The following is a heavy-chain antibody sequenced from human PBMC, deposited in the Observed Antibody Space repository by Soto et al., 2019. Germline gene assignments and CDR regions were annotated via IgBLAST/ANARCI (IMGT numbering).Heavy chain of an antibody. CDR1: GASIRSYY. Sequence: SETLSLTCSVSGASIRSYYWHWIRQPPGKGLEWIGHIDRSGSTYYNPSLKSRVTISIDRSNDHFSLNLNSVTAADTAVYYCARLVLGESPAYSFDYWGRGTLVTVSS. CDR2: IDRSGST. V-gene: IGHV4-4*09. CDR3: ARLVLGESPAYSFDY. J-gene: IGHJ4*02. D-gene: IGHD3-16*01.